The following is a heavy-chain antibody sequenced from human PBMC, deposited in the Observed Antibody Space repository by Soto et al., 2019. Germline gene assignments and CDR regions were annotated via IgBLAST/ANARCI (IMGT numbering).Heavy chain of an antibody. Sequence: WRPLELGSAVSRDCSNRGSFHWGVIRQPQGKGLEWIGSIYYSGSTYYSPSLKSRVTISVDTSKNQFSLKLSSVTAADTAVYYCARRERAAGTDWWFDPWGQG. J-gene: IGHJ5*02. CDR2: IYYSGST. V-gene: IGHV4-39*01. D-gene: IGHD6-13*01. CDR1: RDCSNRGSFH. CDR3: ARRERAAGTDWWFDP.